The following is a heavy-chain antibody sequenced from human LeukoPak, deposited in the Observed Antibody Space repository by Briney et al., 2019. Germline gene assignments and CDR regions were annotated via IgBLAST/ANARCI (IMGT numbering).Heavy chain of an antibody. V-gene: IGHV4-39*01. CDR3: ARLVVRGDWFDP. J-gene: IGHJ5*02. CDR1: GGSISSSSYY. Sequence: PSETLSLTCTVSGGSISSSSYYWGWIRQPPGKGLEWIGSIYYSGSTYYNPSLKSRVTISVDTSKNQFSPKLSSVTAADTAVYYCARLVVRGDWFDPWGQGTLVTVSS. CDR2: IYYSGST. D-gene: IGHD3-10*01.